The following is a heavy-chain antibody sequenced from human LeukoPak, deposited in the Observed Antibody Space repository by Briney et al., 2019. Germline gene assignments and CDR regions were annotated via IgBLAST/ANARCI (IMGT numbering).Heavy chain of an antibody. V-gene: IGHV3-73*01. D-gene: IGHD2-8*01. CDR3: TRTFCTNGVCYSSAY. CDR1: GFTFSDFA. CDR2: IRSKANSYAT. J-gene: IGHJ4*02. Sequence: GGSLRLSCAASGFTFSDFAMHWVRQASGKGLEWVGRIRSKANSYATAYGASVKGRFTISRDDSKNTEYLQMNSLKTEDTAVYYCTRTFCTNGVCYSSAYWGQGTLVTVSS.